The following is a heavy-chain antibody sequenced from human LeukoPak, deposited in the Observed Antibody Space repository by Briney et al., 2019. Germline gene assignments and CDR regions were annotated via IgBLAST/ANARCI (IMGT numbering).Heavy chain of an antibody. Sequence: QPGGSLRLSCAASGFTFSSYWMSWVRQAPGKGLEWVSYITGSSSTIYYADSVKGRFTISRHNSKNTLYLQMNSLRAEDTAVYYCARAPYSSGWYFDYWGQGTLVTVSS. CDR1: GFTFSSYW. D-gene: IGHD6-19*01. CDR2: ITGSSSTI. V-gene: IGHV3-48*01. CDR3: ARAPYSSGWYFDY. J-gene: IGHJ4*02.